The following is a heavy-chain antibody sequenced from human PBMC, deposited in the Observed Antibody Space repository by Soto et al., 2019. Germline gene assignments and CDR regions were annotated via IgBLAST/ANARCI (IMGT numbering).Heavy chain of an antibody. CDR3: ARRGWLVPMIGSYWFDP. CDR2: IFYTGIT. V-gene: IGHV4-59*01. Sequence: PSETLSLTCTVSGGSITSDYWSWIRQSPGKGLEWIAFIFYTGITNYNPSLRSRVTISVDTSKNQCSLMLNSVTAADTAVYYCARRGWLVPMIGSYWFDPWGQGTLVTVSS. D-gene: IGHD6-19*01. J-gene: IGHJ5*02. CDR1: GGSITSDY.